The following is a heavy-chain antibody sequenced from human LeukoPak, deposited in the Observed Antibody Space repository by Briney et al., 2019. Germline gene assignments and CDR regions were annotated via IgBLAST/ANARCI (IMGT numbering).Heavy chain of an antibody. CDR2: ISGSGGSI. Sequence: GGSLRLSRAASGFTFTSYAMNWVRQAPGKGLEWVSAISGSGGSIYYADSVKGRFTISRDNSRNTVYLQMESLRAEDTAIYYCAKDDTSGYYYRKFDYWGQGTLVTVSS. CDR1: GFTFTSYA. V-gene: IGHV3-23*01. D-gene: IGHD3-22*01. CDR3: AKDDTSGYYYRKFDY. J-gene: IGHJ4*02.